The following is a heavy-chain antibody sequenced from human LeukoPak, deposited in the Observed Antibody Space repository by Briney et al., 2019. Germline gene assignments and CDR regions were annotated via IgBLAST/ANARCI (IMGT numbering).Heavy chain of an antibody. CDR2: ISYSGST. Sequence: SETLSLTCTVSGGSVSSGSYYWSWIRQPPGKGLEWIGYISYSGSTNYNPSLKSRVTISVDTSKNQFSLKLSSVTAADTAVYYCARQSPGYYYGSGSYNWFDPWGQGTLVTVSS. J-gene: IGHJ5*02. V-gene: IGHV4-61*01. D-gene: IGHD3-10*01. CDR3: ARQSPGYYYGSGSYNWFDP. CDR1: GGSVSSGSYY.